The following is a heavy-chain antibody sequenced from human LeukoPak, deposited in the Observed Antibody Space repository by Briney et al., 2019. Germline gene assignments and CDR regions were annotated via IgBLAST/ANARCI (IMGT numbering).Heavy chain of an antibody. V-gene: IGHV3-48*01. CDR3: ARDYWATA. CDR1: GFTFSSYS. Sequence: GGSLRLSCAASGFTFSSYSMNWVRRAPGKGLEWVSYISSSSSTIYYADSVKGRFTISRDNAKNSLYLQMNSLRAEDTAVYYCARDYWATAWGQGTLVTVSS. CDR2: ISSSSSTI. J-gene: IGHJ4*02. D-gene: IGHD5-12*01.